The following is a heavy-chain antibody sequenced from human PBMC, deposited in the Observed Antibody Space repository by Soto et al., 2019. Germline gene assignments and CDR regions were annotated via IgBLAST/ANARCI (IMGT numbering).Heavy chain of an antibody. CDR2: ISYDGSNK. CDR1: GFTFSSYA. J-gene: IGHJ6*02. V-gene: IGHV3-30-3*01. D-gene: IGHD2-2*01. CDR3: ARGYCSSTSCYGFVPDGGAGGMDV. Sequence: QVQLVESGGGVVQPGRSLRLSCAASGFTFSSYAMHWVRQAPGKGLEWVADISYDGSNKYYADSVKGRFTISRDNSKNTLYLQMNSLRAEDTAVYYCARGYCSSTSCYGFVPDGGAGGMDVWGQGTTVTVSS.